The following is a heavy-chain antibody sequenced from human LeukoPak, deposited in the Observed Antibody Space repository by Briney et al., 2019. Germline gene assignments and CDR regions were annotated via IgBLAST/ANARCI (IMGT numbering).Heavy chain of an antibody. D-gene: IGHD2-15*01. CDR1: GFTFRSHW. V-gene: IGHV3-7*01. CDR2: INQDGSEK. J-gene: IGHJ4*02. Sequence: PGGSLRLSCAASGFTFRSHWMSWVRQAPGKGLELVANINQDGSEKYYVDSVKGRFTISRDNAKNSLFPQMNSLRAEDTATYYCARDHVVDGLVFDYWGQGTLVTVSS. CDR3: ARDHVVDGLVFDY.